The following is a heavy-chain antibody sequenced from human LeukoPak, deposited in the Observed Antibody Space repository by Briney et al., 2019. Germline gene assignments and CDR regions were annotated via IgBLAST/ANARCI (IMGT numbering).Heavy chain of an antibody. Sequence: PGGSLRLSCAASGFTFSSYGMSWVRQAPGKGLEWVASINQDGSEKYYVDSVKGRFTISRDNTKNLVYLQINSLRAEDTAVHYCAREGGSSGWCDAFHIWGQGTMVTVSS. CDR2: INQDGSEK. D-gene: IGHD6-19*01. CDR1: GFTFSSYG. J-gene: IGHJ3*02. V-gene: IGHV3-7*01. CDR3: AREGGSSGWCDAFHI.